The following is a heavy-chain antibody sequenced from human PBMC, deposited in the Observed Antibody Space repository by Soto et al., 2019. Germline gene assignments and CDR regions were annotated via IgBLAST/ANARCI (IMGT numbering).Heavy chain of an antibody. CDR3: ARINNYDSSQPSDY. Sequence: ASVKVSCKASGYTFGSYYMHWVRQAPGQGLEWMGWINAGNGHTKYSEKFQGRVTITRDTSASTAYMELSSLRSEDTAVYYCARINNYDSSQPSDYWGQGTLVNVSS. CDR2: INAGNGHT. V-gene: IGHV1-3*01. CDR1: GYTFGSYY. J-gene: IGHJ4*02. D-gene: IGHD3-22*01.